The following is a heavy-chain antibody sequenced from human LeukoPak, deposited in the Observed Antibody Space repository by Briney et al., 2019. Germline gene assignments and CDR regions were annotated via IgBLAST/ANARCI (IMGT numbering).Heavy chain of an antibody. CDR3: ARTTVTNPNWFDP. V-gene: IGHV1-46*01. CDR1: GYTFTSYY. CDR2: IHPTVGDT. Sequence: RGASVKVSCKASGYTFTSYYLHWVRQAPGQGLEWMGIIHPTVGDTTYAQKFQGRVTMTRDMSTGTVYMDLSSLRSEDTAVYYCARTTVTNPNWFDPWGQGTLVTVSS. D-gene: IGHD4-17*01. J-gene: IGHJ5*02.